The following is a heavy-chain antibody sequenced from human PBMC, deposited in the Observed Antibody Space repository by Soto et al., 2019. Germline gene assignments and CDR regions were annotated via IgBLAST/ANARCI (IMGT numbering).Heavy chain of an antibody. CDR1: GYTFTNFY. CDR2: INPNAGST. Sequence: VASVKVSCKASGYTFTNFYIHWVRQAPGQGLEWVGMINPNAGSTTYAQKFLGRVAMARVTSTSTVYMELSSLRSEDTAVYYCAGTTSLQWYYMDVWDKGTTVTVSS. CDR3: AGTTSLQWYYMDV. J-gene: IGHJ6*03. D-gene: IGHD6-19*01. V-gene: IGHV1-46*03.